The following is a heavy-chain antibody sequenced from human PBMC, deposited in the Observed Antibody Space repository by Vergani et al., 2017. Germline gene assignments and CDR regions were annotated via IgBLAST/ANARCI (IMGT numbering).Heavy chain of an antibody. V-gene: IGHV4-39*01. J-gene: IGHJ2*01. CDR1: GDSISQSSYY. CDR3: ASGKYYSDSTSHFRGRYFDV. D-gene: IGHD3-16*01. Sequence: QLQLQESGPGLVKPSETLSLTCTVSGDSISQSSYYWGWIRQPPGKGLEWIGSIYNSGNGDSSSSLKSRVTISADTSKNQFSLRLTSVTAADTAVYYCASGKYYSDSTSHFRGRYFDVWGRGTLVTVPS. CDR2: IYNSGNG.